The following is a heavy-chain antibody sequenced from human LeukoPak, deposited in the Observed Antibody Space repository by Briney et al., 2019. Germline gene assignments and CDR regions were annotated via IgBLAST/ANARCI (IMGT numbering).Heavy chain of an antibody. V-gene: IGHV3-23*01. CDR2: GSGNGHST. Sequence: GGSLRLSCAASGLTFTTYAMSWVRQASGQGLEWVSSGSGNGHSTYYADSVKGRFIISSDSSKNMVFLQMNSLRVEDTALYYCVKAVDSGGYNFERGANYWGQGTLVTVSS. D-gene: IGHD3-22*01. CDR1: GLTFTTYA. CDR3: VKAVDSGGYNFERGANY. J-gene: IGHJ4*02.